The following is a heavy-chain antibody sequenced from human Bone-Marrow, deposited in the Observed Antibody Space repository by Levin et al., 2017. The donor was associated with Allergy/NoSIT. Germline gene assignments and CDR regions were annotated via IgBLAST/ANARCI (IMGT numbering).Heavy chain of an antibody. Sequence: GESLKISCKVSGYTLTELSMHWVRQAPGKGLEWMGGFDPEDGETIYAQKFQGRVTMTEDTSTDTAYMELSSLRSEDTAVYYCATDHYGSGSYSDYWGQGTLVTVSS. CDR1: GYTLTELS. D-gene: IGHD3-10*01. J-gene: IGHJ4*02. V-gene: IGHV1-24*01. CDR2: FDPEDGET. CDR3: ATDHYGSGSYSDY.